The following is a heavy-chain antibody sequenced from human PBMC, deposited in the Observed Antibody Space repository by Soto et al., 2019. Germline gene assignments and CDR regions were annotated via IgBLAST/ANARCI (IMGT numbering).Heavy chain of an antibody. Sequence: QVHLVQSGAEVKKPGSSVKVSCRASGGTFNTYGFNWVRQAPGQGLEWMGGIIPLFGTTTYAQNFQGRVTITADQSTTTAYMEMSGLTSEDPAVYFCARGGELAGWIPFDAWCQGTLVTVSS. CDR2: IIPLFGTT. J-gene: IGHJ4*02. V-gene: IGHV1-69*01. CDR1: GGTFNTYG. CDR3: ARGGELAGWIPFDA. D-gene: IGHD6-19*01.